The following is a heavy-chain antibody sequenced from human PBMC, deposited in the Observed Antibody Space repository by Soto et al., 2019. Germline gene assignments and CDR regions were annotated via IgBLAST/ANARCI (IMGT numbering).Heavy chain of an antibody. CDR2: IYSGGST. V-gene: IGHV3-66*01. Sequence: GGSLRLSCAASGFTVSSNYMSWVRQAPGKGLEWVSVIYSGGSTYYADSVKGRFTISRDNSKNTLYLQMNSLRAEDTAVYYCARGSGRFASYYYYYYMDVWGKGTTVTVSS. D-gene: IGHD3-10*01. J-gene: IGHJ6*03. CDR1: GFTVSSNY. CDR3: ARGSGRFASYYYYYYMDV.